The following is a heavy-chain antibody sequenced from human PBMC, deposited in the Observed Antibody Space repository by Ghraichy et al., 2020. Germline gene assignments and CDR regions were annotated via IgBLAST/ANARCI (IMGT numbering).Heavy chain of an antibody. CDR3: ARSDRGTYYFDY. D-gene: IGHD1/OR15-1a*01. J-gene: IGHJ4*02. Sequence: SQTLSLTCTVSGGSISSYYWSWIRQPPGKGLEWIGYIYYSGSTNYNPSLKSRVTISVDTSKNQFSLKLSSVTAADTAVYYCARSDRGTYYFDYWGQGTLVTVSS. V-gene: IGHV4-59*08. CDR2: IYYSGST. CDR1: GGSISSYY.